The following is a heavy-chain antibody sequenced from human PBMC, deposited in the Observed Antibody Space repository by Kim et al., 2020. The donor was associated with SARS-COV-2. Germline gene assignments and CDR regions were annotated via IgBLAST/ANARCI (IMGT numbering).Heavy chain of an antibody. V-gene: IGHV3-33*06. CDR3: AKTLVLSGYYGMDV. D-gene: IGHD3-10*01. J-gene: IGHJ6*02. Sequence: YAEPVKGRFTITRDNSKNTLYLQMNSLRAEDTAVYYCAKTLVLSGYYGMDVWGQGTTVTVSS.